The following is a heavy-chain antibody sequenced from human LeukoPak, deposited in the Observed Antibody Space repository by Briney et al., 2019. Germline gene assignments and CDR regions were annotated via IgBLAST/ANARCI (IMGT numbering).Heavy chain of an antibody. J-gene: IGHJ4*02. D-gene: IGHD5-24*01. V-gene: IGHV4-59*12. Sequence: SETLSLTCTVSGASISSWYWSWIRQPPGKGLEWIGYIYGSGNTNYNPSLKSRVTISVDKSKNQFSLKLSSVTAADTAVYYCARDSEFFDGSNYTYYFDYWGQGIQVSVSS. CDR2: IYGSGNT. CDR3: ARDSEFFDGSNYTYYFDY. CDR1: GASISSWY.